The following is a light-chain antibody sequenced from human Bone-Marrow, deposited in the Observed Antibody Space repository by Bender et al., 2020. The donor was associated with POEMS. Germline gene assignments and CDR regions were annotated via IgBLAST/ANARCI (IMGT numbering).Light chain of an antibody. J-gene: IGLJ3*02. CDR3: SSSTGRATWL. V-gene: IGLV2-8*01. CDR2: EVT. Sequence: QSALTQPPSASGSPGESVTISCTGTSGDIGTYNYVSWYQQHPGKAPKLIIYEVTKRPSGVPDRFSGSKSGNTASLTISGLQAEDEADYYCSSSTGRATWLFGGGTKLTVL. CDR1: SGDIGTYNY.